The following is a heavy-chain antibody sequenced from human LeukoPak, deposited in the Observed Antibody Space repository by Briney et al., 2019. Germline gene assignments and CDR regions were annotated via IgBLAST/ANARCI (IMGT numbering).Heavy chain of an antibody. CDR2: INHSGST. D-gene: IGHD3-3*01. Sequence: SETLSLTCAVYGGSFSGYYWSWIRQPPGKGLEWIGEINHSGSTNYNPSLKSRVTISVDTSKNQFSLKLSSVTAADTAVYYCASAGYDFWSGYSATYYFDYWGQGTLVTVSS. J-gene: IGHJ4*02. CDR3: ASAGYDFWSGYSATYYFDY. V-gene: IGHV4-34*01. CDR1: GGSFSGYY.